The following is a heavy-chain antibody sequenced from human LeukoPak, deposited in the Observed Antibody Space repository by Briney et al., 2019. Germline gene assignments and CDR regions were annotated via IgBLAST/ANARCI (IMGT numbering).Heavy chain of an antibody. CDR1: GGSISSGGYS. D-gene: IGHD1-26*01. Sequence: PSQTLSLTCAVSGGSISSGGYSWSWIRQPPGKGLEWIGYIYHSGSTYYNPSLKCRVTISVDRSKNQFSLKLSSVTAADTAVYYCAREGLGGSYGLDNWFDPWGQGTLVTVSS. CDR3: AREGLGGSYGLDNWFDP. V-gene: IGHV4-30-2*01. J-gene: IGHJ5*02. CDR2: IYHSGST.